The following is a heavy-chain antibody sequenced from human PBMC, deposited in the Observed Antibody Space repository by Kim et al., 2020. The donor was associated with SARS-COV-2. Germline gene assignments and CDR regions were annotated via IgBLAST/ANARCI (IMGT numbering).Heavy chain of an antibody. Sequence: PTFARAFTGRFVFSLDTSVSTAYLQISSLRPEDTAVYYCARVLDGYNCGDYWGQGTLVTVSS. V-gene: IGHV7-4-1*02. CDR2: P. D-gene: IGHD5-12*01. CDR3: ARVLDGYNCGDY. J-gene: IGHJ4*02.